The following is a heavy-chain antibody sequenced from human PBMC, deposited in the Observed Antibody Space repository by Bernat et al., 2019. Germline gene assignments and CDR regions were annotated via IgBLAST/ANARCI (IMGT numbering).Heavy chain of an antibody. CDR3: ARDLDPAQLYSIPHFDF. Sequence: QVQLVESGAEVKKPGASVKIPCKASGYTFTHGISWVRQAPGQGLEWMGWISPYNRNTNYAQKLQGRVTMNTDTSTSTAYMELRSLRSDDTAVYYCARDLDPAQLYSIPHFDFWGQGTLVTVSS. V-gene: IGHV1-18*01. CDR2: ISPYNRNT. J-gene: IGHJ4*02. D-gene: IGHD2-21*01. CDR1: GYTFTHG.